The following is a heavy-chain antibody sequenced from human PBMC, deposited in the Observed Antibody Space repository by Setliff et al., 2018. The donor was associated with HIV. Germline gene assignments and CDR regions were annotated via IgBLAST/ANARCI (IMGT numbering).Heavy chain of an antibody. CDR2: IHPRDFDI. Sequence: PGESLKISCKASGYTFTNYWTAWVRQMPGKGLEWMGIIHPRDFDIKYSQSFQGQVTISADKSLSTAYLQWNSLKASDTALYYCAKAPLTIVATGGEDCWGQGTLVTVSS. D-gene: IGHD6-13*01. CDR3: AKAPLTIVATGGEDC. V-gene: IGHV5-51*01. J-gene: IGHJ4*02. CDR1: GYTFTNYW.